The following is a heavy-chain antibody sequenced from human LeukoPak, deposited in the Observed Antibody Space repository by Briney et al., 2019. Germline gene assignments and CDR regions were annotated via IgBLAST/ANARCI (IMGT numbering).Heavy chain of an antibody. V-gene: IGHV1-46*01. D-gene: IGHD2-15*01. CDR1: GYTFTSYY. J-gene: IGHJ1*01. CDR3: AIEYIVVVVAANRVYLQH. Sequence: ASVKVSCKASGYTFTSYYMHWVRQAPGQGLEWMGIINPSGGSTSYAQKFQGRVTTTRDTSTSTVYMELSSLRSEDTAVYYCAIEYIVVVVAANRVYLQHWGQGTLVTVSS. CDR2: INPSGGST.